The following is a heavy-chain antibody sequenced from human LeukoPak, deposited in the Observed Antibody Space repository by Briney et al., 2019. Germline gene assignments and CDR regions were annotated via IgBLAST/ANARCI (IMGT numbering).Heavy chain of an antibody. CDR1: GFTFDDYA. J-gene: IGHJ4*02. CDR2: INWNGGSI. Sequence: GGSLRLSCAASGFTFDDYAMSWVRQAPGKGLEWVSTINWNGGSIGYADSVKGRFTISGDNAKNSLYLQMSSLRAEDTALYYCARGHKETGDLYYFNYWGQGTLVTVSS. V-gene: IGHV3-20*04. D-gene: IGHD7-27*01. CDR3: ARGHKETGDLYYFNY.